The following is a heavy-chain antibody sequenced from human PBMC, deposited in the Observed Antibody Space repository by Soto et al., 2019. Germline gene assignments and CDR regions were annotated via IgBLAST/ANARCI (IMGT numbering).Heavy chain of an antibody. CDR3: ARDLLAARPTPYYYYYYGMDV. CDR1: GFTFSSYA. Sequence: QVQLEESGGGVVQPGRSLRLSCAASGFTFSSYAMHWVRQAPGKGLEWVAVISYDGSNKYYADSVKGRFTISRDNSKNTLYLQMNSLRAEDTAVYYCARDLLAARPTPYYYYYYGMDVWGQGTTVTVSS. D-gene: IGHD6-6*01. J-gene: IGHJ6*02. CDR2: ISYDGSNK. V-gene: IGHV3-30-3*01.